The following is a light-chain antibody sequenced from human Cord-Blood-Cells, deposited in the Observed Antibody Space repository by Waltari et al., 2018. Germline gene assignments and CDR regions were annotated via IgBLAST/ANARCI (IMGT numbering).Light chain of an antibody. CDR2: DVS. CDR3: CSYAGSYTFV. J-gene: IGLJ2*01. V-gene: IGLV2-11*01. CDR1: SSDVGGYNY. Sequence: QSALTQPRSVSGSPGQSVTISCTGTSSDVGGYNYVSWYQQHPGKAPKLMIYDVSKRPSGVPDRFSCSKSGNAACLTISGRQADDEADYYCCSYAGSYTFVFGGGTKLTVL.